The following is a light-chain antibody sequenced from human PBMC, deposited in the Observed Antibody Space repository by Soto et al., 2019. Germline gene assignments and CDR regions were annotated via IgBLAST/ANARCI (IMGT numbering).Light chain of an antibody. Sequence: QSALTQPPSVSGSPGQSVTISCTGTSSDVGSYNRVSWYQQPPGTAPKLMIYEVSNRPSGVTDHFSGSKSGNTASLTISGLQAEDEADYYCSSYPSSSTYVFGPGTKLTVL. CDR2: EVS. CDR3: SSYPSSSTYV. CDR1: SSDVGSYNR. V-gene: IGLV2-18*02. J-gene: IGLJ1*01.